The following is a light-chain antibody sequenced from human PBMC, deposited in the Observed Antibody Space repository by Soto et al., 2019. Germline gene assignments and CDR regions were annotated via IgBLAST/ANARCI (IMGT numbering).Light chain of an antibody. V-gene: IGKV3-15*01. J-gene: IGKJ5*01. CDR1: QSVSSN. CDR2: GAS. Sequence: VVMTQSPGIIFVSTVYRALXSCRASQSVSSNLAWYQQKPGQAPRLLIYGASTRATGIPARFSGSGSGTEFTLTISSLQSEDFAVYYCQQYNRSPITFGQGRRMEVK. CDR3: QQYNRSPIT.